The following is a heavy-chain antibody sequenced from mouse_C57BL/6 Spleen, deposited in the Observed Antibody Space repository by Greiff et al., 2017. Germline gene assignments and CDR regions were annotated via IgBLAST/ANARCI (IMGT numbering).Heavy chain of an antibody. CDR2: IDPENGDT. CDR3: RGYYGSSYGYFDV. CDR1: GFNIKDDY. D-gene: IGHD1-1*01. V-gene: IGHV14-4*01. J-gene: IGHJ1*03. Sequence: VQLKQSGAELVRPGASVKLSCTASGFNIKDDYMHWVKQRPEQGLEWIGWIDPENGDTEYASKFQGKATITADTSSNTAYLQLSSLTSEDTAVYYCRGYYGSSYGYFDVWGTGTTVTVSS.